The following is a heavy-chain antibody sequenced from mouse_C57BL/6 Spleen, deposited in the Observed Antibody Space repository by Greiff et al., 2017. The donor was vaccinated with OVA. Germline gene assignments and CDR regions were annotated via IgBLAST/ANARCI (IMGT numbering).Heavy chain of an antibody. J-gene: IGHJ2*01. CDR2: IDPSDSYT. D-gene: IGHD1-1*01. V-gene: IGHV1-69*01. CDR3: ARSPLYSGSLYYFDY. Sequence: VQLQQPGAELVMPGASVKLSCKASGYTFTSYWMHWVKQRPGQGLEWIGEIDPSDSYTNYNQKFKGKSTLNVDKYSSKAYMQRSSLSSEAAAVYYFARSPLYSGSLYYFDYWGQGTTLTVSS. CDR1: GYTFTSYW.